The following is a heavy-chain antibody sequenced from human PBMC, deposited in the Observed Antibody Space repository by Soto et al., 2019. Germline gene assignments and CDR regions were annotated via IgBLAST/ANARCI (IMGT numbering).Heavy chain of an antibody. CDR3: ARGLYNPSDY. CDR2: INAGNGNT. J-gene: IGHJ4*02. Sequence: QVQLVQSGAEVKKPGALVKVSCKGSGYTFTSYAIHWVRQAPGQRLEWMGWINAGNGNTKYSQKFQGRVTITRDTSASTAYMELSSLRSEDTAVYYCARGLYNPSDYWGQGTLVTVSS. V-gene: IGHV1-3*01. CDR1: GYTFTSYA. D-gene: IGHD1-20*01.